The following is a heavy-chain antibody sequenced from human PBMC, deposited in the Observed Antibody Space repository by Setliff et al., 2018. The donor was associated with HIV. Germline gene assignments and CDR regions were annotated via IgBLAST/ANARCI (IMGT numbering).Heavy chain of an antibody. V-gene: IGHV3-30*03. Sequence: SCATSGFSLRTYGLHWVRQAPGKGLEWVAVISQDASKDYYADSVKGRFTISKDNSKNTVFLQMNNLRVEDTALYYCARSGGIGNYHWDVWGKGTTVTVSS. D-gene: IGHD3-16*01. CDR1: GFSLRTYG. J-gene: IGHJ6*03. CDR3: ARSGGIGNYHWDV. CDR2: ISQDASKD.